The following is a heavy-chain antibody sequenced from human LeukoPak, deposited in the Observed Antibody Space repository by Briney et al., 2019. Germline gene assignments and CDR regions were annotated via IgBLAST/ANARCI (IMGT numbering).Heavy chain of an antibody. V-gene: IGHV3-23*01. J-gene: IGHJ4*02. Sequence: GGSLRLSCAASGFTFSSYAMSWVRQAPGKGLEWVSAISGSGGSTYYADSVKGRFTISRDNSKNTLYLQMNSLRAEDTAVYYCARARGYARAYFDYWGQGTLVTVSS. CDR3: ARARGYARAYFDY. CDR1: GFTFSSYA. CDR2: ISGSGGST. D-gene: IGHD5-12*01.